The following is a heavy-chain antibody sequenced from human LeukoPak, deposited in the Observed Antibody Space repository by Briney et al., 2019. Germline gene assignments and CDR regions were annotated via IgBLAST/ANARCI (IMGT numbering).Heavy chain of an antibody. D-gene: IGHD2-15*01. CDR3: AKGFVVVVSSTQSSWFDP. J-gene: IGHJ5*02. CDR2: ISGSGGST. Sequence: PGGSLRLSCEASGFTFSTYGINWVRQAPGKGLEWVSAISGSGGSTYYADSVEGRFTISRDNSKSTLYLQMNSLRAEDTAVYYCAKGFVVVVSSTQSSWFDPWGQGTLVTVSS. CDR1: GFTFSTYG. V-gene: IGHV3-23*01.